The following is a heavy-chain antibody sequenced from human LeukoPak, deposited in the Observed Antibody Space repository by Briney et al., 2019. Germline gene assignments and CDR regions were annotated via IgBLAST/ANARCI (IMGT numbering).Heavy chain of an antibody. Sequence: PGGSLRLSCAASGFTFSSYAMTWVRQAPGKGLDWVSAISDSGASTYYADSVKGRFTISRDNSKNTLYLQMNSLRAEDTAVYYCAISIGIAAAGPDYWGQGTLVTVSS. CDR3: AISIGIAAAGPDY. V-gene: IGHV3-23*01. CDR1: GFTFSSYA. D-gene: IGHD6-13*01. J-gene: IGHJ4*02. CDR2: ISDSGAST.